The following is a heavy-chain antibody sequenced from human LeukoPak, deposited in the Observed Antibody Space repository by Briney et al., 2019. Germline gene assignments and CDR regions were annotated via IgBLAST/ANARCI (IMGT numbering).Heavy chain of an antibody. CDR1: GFIFSRYG. Sequence: PGGSLRLSCVASGFIFSRYGMHWVRQAPGKGLEWVTFIRYDGSNKDYADSVKGRFTISRDNTKNTLYLQVNSLRAEDTAVYYCAKDSGTSYGDYIDYWGQGTLVTVSS. CDR3: AKDSGTSYGDYIDY. J-gene: IGHJ4*02. D-gene: IGHD3-10*01. CDR2: IRYDGSNK. V-gene: IGHV3-30*02.